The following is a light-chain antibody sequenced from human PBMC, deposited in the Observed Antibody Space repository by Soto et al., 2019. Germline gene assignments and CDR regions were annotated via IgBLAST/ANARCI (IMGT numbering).Light chain of an antibody. V-gene: IGLV1-51*01. J-gene: IGLJ1*01. Sequence: QSVLTQPPSVSAAAGQKVTISCSGSSSNIGNNYVSWYQHLPGTAPKLLIYDIVKRPSVIPDRFSGSKSGTSATLGITGLQTGDEADYYCATWDTSLSVGVFGPGTKVTVL. CDR2: DIV. CDR1: SSNIGNNY. CDR3: ATWDTSLSVGV.